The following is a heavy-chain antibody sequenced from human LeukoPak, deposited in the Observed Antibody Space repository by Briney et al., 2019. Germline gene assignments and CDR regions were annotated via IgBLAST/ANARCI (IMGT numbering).Heavy chain of an antibody. D-gene: IGHD5-18*01. CDR3: ARVGDTAMVTNYYYYYMDV. V-gene: IGHV3-11*04. Sequence: GGSLRLSCAASGFTFSDYYMSWIRQAPGKGLEWVSYISSSGSTIYYADSVEGRFTISRDNAKNSLYLQMNSLRAEDTAVYYCARVGDTAMVTNYYYYYMDVWGKGTTVTVSS. J-gene: IGHJ6*03. CDR2: ISSSGSTI. CDR1: GFTFSDYY.